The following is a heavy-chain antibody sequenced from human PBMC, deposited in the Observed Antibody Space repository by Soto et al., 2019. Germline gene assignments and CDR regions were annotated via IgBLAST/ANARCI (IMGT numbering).Heavy chain of an antibody. D-gene: IGHD3-22*01. V-gene: IGHV1-46*01. CDR2: INPSGGST. J-gene: IGHJ4*02. Sequence: ASVKVSCKASGYTFTSYYMHWVRQAPGQGLEWMGIINPSGGSTSYAQKFQGRVTMTRDTSTSTVYMELSSLRSEDTAVYYCARDVIVGDSSGYYYMFDYWGQGTLVTVSS. CDR3: ARDVIVGDSSGYYYMFDY. CDR1: GYTFTSYY.